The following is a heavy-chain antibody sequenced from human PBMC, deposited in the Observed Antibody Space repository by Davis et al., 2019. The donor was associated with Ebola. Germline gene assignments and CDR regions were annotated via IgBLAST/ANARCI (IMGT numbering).Heavy chain of an antibody. D-gene: IGHD6-19*01. J-gene: IGHJ5*02. CDR2: IYHSGST. CDR1: GGSISNSNW. CDR3: ARDLSFTAVAGNNWFDP. Sequence: SETLSLTCAVSGGSISNSNWWSWVRQPPGKGLEWIGEIYHSGSTNYNPSLKSRVTISVDKSKNQFSLKLSSVTAADTAVYYCARDLSFTAVAGNNWFDPWGQGTLVTVSS. V-gene: IGHV4-4*02.